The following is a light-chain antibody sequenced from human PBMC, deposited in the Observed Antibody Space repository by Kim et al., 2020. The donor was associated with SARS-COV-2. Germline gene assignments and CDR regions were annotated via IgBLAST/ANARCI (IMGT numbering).Light chain of an antibody. CDR3: SSFAASNNVYV. CDR2: GVT. CDR1: SKDVGDYNY. J-gene: IGLJ1*01. V-gene: IGLV2-8*01. Sequence: QSVTISCTGTSKDVGDYNYVSWYQQHPGQAPKVLLYGVTKRPSGVPDRFSGSKSGNTASLTVSGLQPEDEADYYCSSFAASNNVYVFGTGTKVTVL.